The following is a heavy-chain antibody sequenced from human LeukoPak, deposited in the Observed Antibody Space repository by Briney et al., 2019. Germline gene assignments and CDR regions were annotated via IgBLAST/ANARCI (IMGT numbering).Heavy chain of an antibody. V-gene: IGHV1-18*01. Sequence: ASVKVSCKASGYTFTSYGISWVRQAPGQGLEWMGWISAYNGNTNYAQKLQGRVTMTTDTSTSTAYMELRSLRSEDTAVYYCARGFHSRRYSGYEDTLDYWGQGTLVTVSS. CDR1: GYTFTSYG. D-gene: IGHD5-12*01. J-gene: IGHJ4*02. CDR2: ISAYNGNT. CDR3: ARGFHSRRYSGYEDTLDY.